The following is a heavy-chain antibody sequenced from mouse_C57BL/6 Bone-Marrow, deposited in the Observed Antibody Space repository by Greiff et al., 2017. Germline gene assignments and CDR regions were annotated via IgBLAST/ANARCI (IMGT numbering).Heavy chain of an antibody. V-gene: IGHV1-19*01. CDR2: INPYNGGT. D-gene: IGHD4-1*01. J-gene: IGHJ2*01. CDR3: ARGSWGPLDY. Sequence: EVQLQQSGPVLVKPGASVKMSCKASGYTFTDYYMNWVKQSHGKSLEWIGVINPYNGGTSYNQKFKGKATLTVDKSSSTAYMELNSLTSEDSAVYYCARGSWGPLDYWGQGTTLTVSS. CDR1: GYTFTDYY.